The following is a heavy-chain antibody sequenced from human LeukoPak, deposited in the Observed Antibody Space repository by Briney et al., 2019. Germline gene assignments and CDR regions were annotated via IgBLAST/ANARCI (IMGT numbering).Heavy chain of an antibody. J-gene: IGHJ4*02. D-gene: IGHD3-9*01. V-gene: IGHV1-18*01. CDR2: ISAYNGNT. CDR3: ARGDDILTGYFRGFDY. Sequence: ASVKVSCKASGYTFTSYGISWVRQAPGQGLEWMGWISAYNGNTNYAQKLQGRVTMTTDTSTRTAYMELRSLRSDDTAIYYCARGDDILTGYFRGFDYWGQGTLATVSS. CDR1: GYTFTSYG.